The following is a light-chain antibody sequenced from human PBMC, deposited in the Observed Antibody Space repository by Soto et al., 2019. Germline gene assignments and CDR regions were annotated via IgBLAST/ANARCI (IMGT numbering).Light chain of an antibody. J-gene: IGKJ1*01. Sequence: EIVLTQSPATLSLSPGERATLSCRASQSVSSYLAWYQQKPGQAPRLLIYDASNRATGITARFSGSGSGTEFTLTISSLQSEDFAVYYCQQYGSSPRTFGQGTKVDI. CDR1: QSVSSY. CDR3: QQYGSSPRT. CDR2: DAS. V-gene: IGKV3-11*01.